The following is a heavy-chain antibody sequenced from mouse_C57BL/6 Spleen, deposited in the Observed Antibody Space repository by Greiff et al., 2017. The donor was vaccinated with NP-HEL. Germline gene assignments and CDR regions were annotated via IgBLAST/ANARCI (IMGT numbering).Heavy chain of an antibody. D-gene: IGHD1-1*01. CDR3: ARHEDERDYYGSSPFAY. Sequence: VKLMESGAELVKPGASVKLSCKASGYTFTEYTIHWVKQRSGQGLEWIGWFYPGSGSIKYNEKFKDKATLTADKSSSTVYMELSRLTSEDSAVYFCARHEDERDYYGSSPFAYWGQGTLVTVSA. CDR1: GYTFTEYT. V-gene: IGHV1-62-2*01. J-gene: IGHJ3*01. CDR2: FYPGSGSI.